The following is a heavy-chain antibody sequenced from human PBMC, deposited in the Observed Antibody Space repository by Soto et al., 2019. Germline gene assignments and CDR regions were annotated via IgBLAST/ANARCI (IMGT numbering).Heavy chain of an antibody. J-gene: IGHJ4*02. V-gene: IGHV4-39*01. Sequence: QLQLQESGPGLVKPSETLSLTCTVSGGSISNSGYYWGWIRQPPGKGLAWLGSMYFIDRSTYDNPSLKSRVTISVDTSKNQFSLRLSSVTAADTAVYYCARHVFYGSGIYYPFDSWGQGTLATVSS. CDR1: GGSISNSGYY. D-gene: IGHD3-10*01. CDR2: MYFIDRST. CDR3: ARHVFYGSGIYYPFDS.